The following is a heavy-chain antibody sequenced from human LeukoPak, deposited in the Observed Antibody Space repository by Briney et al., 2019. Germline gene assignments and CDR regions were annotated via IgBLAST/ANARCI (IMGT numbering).Heavy chain of an antibody. Sequence: PGGSLRLSCAASGFTFSDYYMSWIRQAPGKGLEWVSYISTTSTYTDYADSVKGRFTISRDNAENLLYLQMNSLRPEDTAVYYCAIDWYRSSSICYTDRNWFDPWGQGTLVTVSS. D-gene: IGHD2-2*02. CDR3: AIDWYRSSSICYTDRNWFDP. V-gene: IGHV3-11*05. CDR1: GFTFSDYY. J-gene: IGHJ5*02. CDR2: ISTTSTYT.